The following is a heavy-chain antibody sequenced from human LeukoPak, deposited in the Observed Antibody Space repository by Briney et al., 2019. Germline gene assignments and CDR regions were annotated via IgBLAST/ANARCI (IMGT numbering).Heavy chain of an antibody. CDR3: TRDKRVFCSSPSCSAYYYYYYMDV. Sequence: PGGSLRLSCAASGFTFSSYWLSWVRQAPGKGLEWVANIKQDGSEKYYVDVVKARLTVARDNAKHSLYLQMNSLRAEDTAGYYCTRDKRVFCSSPSCSAYYYYYYMDVWGKGTRSPSP. V-gene: IGHV3-7*01. CDR2: IKQDGSEK. D-gene: IGHD2-2*01. CDR1: GFTFSSYW. J-gene: IGHJ6*03.